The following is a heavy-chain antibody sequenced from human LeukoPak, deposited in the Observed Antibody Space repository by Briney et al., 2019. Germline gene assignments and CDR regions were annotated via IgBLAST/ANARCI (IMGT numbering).Heavy chain of an antibody. CDR2: MRFDGSNQ. Sequence: GGSLRLSCAASGFTFSSYGMHWVRQAPGKGLEWVAFMRFDGSNQFYADSVKGRFTISRDNSKNTWYLQMNNLRGEDTALYYCARVWTASWYGSDYWGQGTLVTVSS. J-gene: IGHJ4*02. D-gene: IGHD6-13*01. CDR3: ARVWTASWYGSDY. CDR1: GFTFSSYG. V-gene: IGHV3-30*02.